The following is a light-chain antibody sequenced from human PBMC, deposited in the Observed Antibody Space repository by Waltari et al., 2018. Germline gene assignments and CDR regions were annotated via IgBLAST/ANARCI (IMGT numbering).Light chain of an antibody. CDR3: LMYMGSGIWV. Sequence: QTVVTQEPSLSVSPGGTVTLTCPLSSCSVSSTSYVRWYHQPPGQAPRTLIYKSNQRPSGVPDRFSGSTLGNKAALTITGAQADDEADYYCLMYMGSGIWVFGGGTKLTVI. CDR1: SCSVSSTSY. J-gene: IGLJ3*02. V-gene: IGLV8-61*01. CDR2: KSN.